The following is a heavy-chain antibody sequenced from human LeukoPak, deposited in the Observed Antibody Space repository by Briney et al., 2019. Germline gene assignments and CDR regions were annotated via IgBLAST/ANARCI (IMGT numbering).Heavy chain of an antibody. CDR3: ARLGRGHTVVG. CDR2: IYHSGST. V-gene: IGHV4-38-2*02. Sequence: SETLSLTCTVSGYSISSGYYWGWIRQPPGKGLEWIGSIYHSGSTYYNPSLKSRVTISVDTSKNQFSLKLSSVTAADTAVYYCARLGRGHTVVGWGQGSLVTVSS. CDR1: GYSISSGYY. D-gene: IGHD4-17*01. J-gene: IGHJ4*02.